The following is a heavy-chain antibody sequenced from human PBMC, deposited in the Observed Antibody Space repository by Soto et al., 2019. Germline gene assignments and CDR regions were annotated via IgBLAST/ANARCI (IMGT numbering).Heavy chain of an antibody. D-gene: IGHD2-15*01. CDR2: INSDGSST. CDR3: ARDSENLGPLYCSGGSCPLGMDV. CDR1: GFTFSSYW. V-gene: IGHV3-74*01. J-gene: IGHJ6*02. Sequence: GGSLRLSCAASGFTFSSYWMHWVRQAPGKGLVWVSRINSDGSSTSYADSVKGRFTISRDNAKNTLYLQMNSLRAEDTAVYYCARDSENLGPLYCSGGSCPLGMDVWGQGTTVTVSS.